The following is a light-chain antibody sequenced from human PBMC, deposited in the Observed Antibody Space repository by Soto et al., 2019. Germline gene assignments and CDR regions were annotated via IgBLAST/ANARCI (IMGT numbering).Light chain of an antibody. CDR2: GNS. Sequence: QSVLTQPPSVSLAPGQRVTISCTGSSSNIGAGYDVHWYQQLPGTAPKLLIYGNSNRPSGVPDRFSGSKSGTSASLAITGLQAEDEADYYCQSYDSSLSGYNYVFGTGTKVTVL. J-gene: IGLJ1*01. CDR1: SSNIGAGYD. CDR3: QSYDSSLSGYNYV. V-gene: IGLV1-40*01.